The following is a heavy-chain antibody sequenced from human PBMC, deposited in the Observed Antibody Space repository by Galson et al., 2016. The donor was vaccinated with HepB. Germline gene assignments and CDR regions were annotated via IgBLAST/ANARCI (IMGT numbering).Heavy chain of an antibody. CDR1: GFSLSTSGVG. CDR2: IYWDDDK. D-gene: IGHD3-22*01. Sequence: PALVKPTQTLTLTCTFSGFSLSTSGVGVGWIRQPPGKALEWLALIYWDDDKRYSPSLKSRLTITKDTSKNQVVLKMINMDPVDTATYYCEHSVFTYYVSNNSRTLPFFDYWGQGTLVTVSS. J-gene: IGHJ4*02. CDR3: EHSVFTYYVSNNSRTLPFFDY. V-gene: IGHV2-5*02.